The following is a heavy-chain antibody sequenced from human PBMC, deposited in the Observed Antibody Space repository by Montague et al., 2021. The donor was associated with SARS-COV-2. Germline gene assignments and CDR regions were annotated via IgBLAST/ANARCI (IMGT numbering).Heavy chain of an antibody. J-gene: IGHJ6*02. Sequence: CAISGDSVAGHSAGWKGHTYDLQSHVEWLCRIHYRTKRYNDYALXVKSRITINPDTSKNQFSLQLNSVTPEDTAVYYCAREQQWLGAVYYYYGMDVWGQGTTVTVSS. CDR3: AREQQWLGAVYYYYGMDV. V-gene: IGHV6-1*01. CDR2: IHYRTKRYN. CDR1: GDSVAGHSAG. D-gene: IGHD6-19*01.